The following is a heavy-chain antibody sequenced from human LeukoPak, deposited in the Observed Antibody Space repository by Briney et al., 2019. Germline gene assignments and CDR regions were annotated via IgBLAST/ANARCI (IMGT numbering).Heavy chain of an antibody. D-gene: IGHD6-13*01. J-gene: IGHJ4*02. CDR2: IDYSGRT. CDR1: GGSISSSGYY. V-gene: IGHV4-39*01. CDR3: ARLGSSWYGANFRY. Sequence: PSETLSLTCTVSGGSISSSGYYWGWIRQAPGKGLEWMGSIDYSGRTFYIPSLRSRLTISLDTSKNQFSLKLSSVTAADTAVYYCARLGSSWYGANFRYWGQETLVTVSS.